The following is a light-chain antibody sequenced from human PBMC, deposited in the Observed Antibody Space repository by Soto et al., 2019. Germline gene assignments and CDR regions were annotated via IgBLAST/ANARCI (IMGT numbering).Light chain of an antibody. V-gene: IGLV2-14*01. CDR2: EVS. CDR3: SSYTSSSTLV. Sequence: QSVLTQPASVSGSPGQSITISCTGTSSDVGGYNYVSWYQQHPGKAPKLMIYEVSNRPSGVSNRFSGSKSGNTAFLTISGPQAEDEADYYCSSYTSSSTLVFGTGTKVTVL. J-gene: IGLJ1*01. CDR1: SSDVGGYNY.